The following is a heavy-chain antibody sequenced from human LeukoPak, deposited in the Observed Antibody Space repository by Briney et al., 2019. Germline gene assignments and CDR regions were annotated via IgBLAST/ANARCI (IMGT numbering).Heavy chain of an antibody. D-gene: IGHD3-10*01. CDR3: AKVMKGSERLTMVRGVIIKTAGLYYMDV. CDR2: ISASGGST. Sequence: GGSLRLSCAASGFPLSSYAMSWVRPAPGKGLEWVSSISASGGSTNYADSVKGRFTISRDNSKNTVYLQMNSLRAEDTAVYYCAKVMKGSERLTMVRGVIIKTAGLYYMDVWGKGTTVTVSS. CDR1: GFPLSSYA. J-gene: IGHJ6*03. V-gene: IGHV3-23*01.